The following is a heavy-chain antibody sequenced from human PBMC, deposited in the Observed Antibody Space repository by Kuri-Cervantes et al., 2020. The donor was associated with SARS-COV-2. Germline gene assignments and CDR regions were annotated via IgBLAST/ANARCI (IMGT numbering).Heavy chain of an antibody. CDR3: ARDHGDYYFDY. CDR2: ISSSSSYR. Sequence: GESLKISCAASGFTFSSYSMNWVRQAPGKGLEWVSSISSSSSYRYYADSVKGRFTISRDNAKNSLYLQMNSLRAEDTAVYYCARDHGDYYFDYWGQGTLVTVSS. J-gene: IGHJ4*02. V-gene: IGHV3-21*01. CDR1: GFTFSSYS. D-gene: IGHD4-17*01.